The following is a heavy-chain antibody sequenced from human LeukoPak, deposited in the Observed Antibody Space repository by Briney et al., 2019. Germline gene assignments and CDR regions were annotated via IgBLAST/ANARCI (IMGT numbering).Heavy chain of an antibody. CDR1: GGYFCGYY. D-gene: IGHD1-7*01. Sequence: PSETLALTCAVFGGYFCGYYWSWIRQPPGKGLEWNGEINHSGSTNYNPSLQSRVSISVDTSKNQFCLTLSAVTAADRAGYYCAGGKGSYNWNYKGNWFDPWGQGTLVTVSS. V-gene: IGHV4-34*01. CDR3: AGGKGSYNWNYKGNWFDP. J-gene: IGHJ5*02. CDR2: INHSGST.